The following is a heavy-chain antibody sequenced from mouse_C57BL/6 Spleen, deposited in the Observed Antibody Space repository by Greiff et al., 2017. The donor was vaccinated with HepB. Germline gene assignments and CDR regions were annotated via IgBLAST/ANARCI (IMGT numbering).Heavy chain of an antibody. D-gene: IGHD3-1*01. V-gene: IGHV1-66*01. CDR2: IYPGSGNT. J-gene: IGHJ4*01. CDR3: ARSGLPYAMDY. CDR1: GYSFTSYY. Sequence: QVQLQQSGPELVKPGASVKISCKASGYSFTSYYIHWVKQRPGQGLEWIGWIYPGSGNTKYNEKFKGKATLTADTSSSTAYMQLSSLTSEDSAVYYCARSGLPYAMDYWGQGTSVTVSS.